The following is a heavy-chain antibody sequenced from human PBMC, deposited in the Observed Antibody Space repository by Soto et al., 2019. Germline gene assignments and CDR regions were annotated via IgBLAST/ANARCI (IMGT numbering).Heavy chain of an antibody. CDR2: INPNGGNT. D-gene: IGHD3-16*01. CDR1: GYTFTSYY. Sequence: QVQLVQSGAEVKNPRASVKVSCKASGYTFTSYYLHWVRQAAGQGLEWMGIINPNGGNTNYAKNFQGRVTMTRDTSTSTVYMEVSSLRYEDTAVYYCARDYVWGREDYFDSWGQGTQVTVSS. CDR3: ARDYVWGREDYFDS. V-gene: IGHV1-46*01. J-gene: IGHJ4*02.